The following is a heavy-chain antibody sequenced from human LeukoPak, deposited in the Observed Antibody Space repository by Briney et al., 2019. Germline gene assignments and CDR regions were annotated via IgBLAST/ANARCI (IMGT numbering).Heavy chain of an antibody. Sequence: SETLSLTCTVSGGSISSYYWRWIRQPPGKGLEWIGYIYYSGSTNYNPSLKSRVTISVDTSKNQFSLKLSSVTAADTAVYYCAREPAACPLFDYWGQGTLVTVSS. D-gene: IGHD6-6*01. V-gene: IGHV4-59*01. CDR3: AREPAACPLFDY. CDR2: IYYSGST. J-gene: IGHJ4*02. CDR1: GGSISSYY.